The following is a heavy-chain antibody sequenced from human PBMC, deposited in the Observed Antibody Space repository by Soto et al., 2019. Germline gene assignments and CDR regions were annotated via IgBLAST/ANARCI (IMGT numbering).Heavy chain of an antibody. CDR1: GGSISSYY. J-gene: IGHJ6*02. CDR2: IYYSGST. D-gene: IGHD1-1*01. CDR3: AREGTTVDSYYYYGMDV. Sequence: QVQLQESGPGLVKPSETLSLTCTVSGGSISSYYWSWIRQPPGKGLEWIGYIYYSGSTNYNPCLKSRVTISVDTSKNQFSLKLSSVTAADTAVYYCAREGTTVDSYYYYGMDVWGQGTTVTVSS. V-gene: IGHV4-59*01.